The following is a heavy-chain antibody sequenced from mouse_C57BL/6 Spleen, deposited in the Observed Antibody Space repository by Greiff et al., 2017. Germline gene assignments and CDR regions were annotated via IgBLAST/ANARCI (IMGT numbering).Heavy chain of an antibody. CDR2: ISSGSSTI. Sequence: EVQGVESGGGLVKPGGSLKLSCAASGFTFSDYGMHWVRQAPEKGLEWVAYISSGSSTIYYSDTVKGRFTIARDNAKNTLFLQMTSLRSEDTAMYYCARLTDDYDESVAYWGQGTLVTVSA. D-gene: IGHD2-4*01. CDR3: ARLTDDYDESVAY. CDR1: GFTFSDYG. V-gene: IGHV5-17*01. J-gene: IGHJ3*01.